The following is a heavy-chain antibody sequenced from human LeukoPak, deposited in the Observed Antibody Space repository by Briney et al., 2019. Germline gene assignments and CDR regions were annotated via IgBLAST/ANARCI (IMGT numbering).Heavy chain of an antibody. V-gene: IGHV1-8*01. D-gene: IGHD6-6*01. Sequence: GASVKVSCKASGYTFTSYDINWVRQATGQGLEWMGWMNPNSGNTGYAQKFQGRVTMTRNTSISTAYMELSSLRSEDTAVYYCARIAARRNLPNWFDPWGQRTLVTFSS. CDR2: MNPNSGNT. CDR3: ARIAARRNLPNWFDP. J-gene: IGHJ5*02. CDR1: GYTFTSYD.